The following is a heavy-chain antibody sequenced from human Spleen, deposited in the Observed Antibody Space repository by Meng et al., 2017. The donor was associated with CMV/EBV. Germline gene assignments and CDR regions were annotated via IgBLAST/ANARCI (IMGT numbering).Heavy chain of an antibody. CDR3: ARHVDCSGGSCQRGWFDP. CDR1: GFTFSTYS. D-gene: IGHD2-15*01. V-gene: IGHV4-59*08. Sequence: GSLRLSCAASGFTFSTYSMTWIRQPPGKGLEWIGYVHYSGSTKYSPSLRSRVTILVDTSKKQFSLKLSSVTAADTAVYYCARHVDCSGGSCQRGWFDPWGQGTLVTVSS. J-gene: IGHJ5*02. CDR2: VHYSGST.